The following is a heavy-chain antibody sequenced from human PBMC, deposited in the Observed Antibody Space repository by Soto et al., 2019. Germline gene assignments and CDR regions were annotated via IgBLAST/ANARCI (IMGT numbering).Heavy chain of an antibody. CDR1: GGSISSSSSY. J-gene: IGHJ4*02. D-gene: IGHD5-12*01. Sequence: QLQLQESGPGLVKPSETLSLTCTVSGGSISSSSSYWGWIRQPPGKGLEWIGSMAYSGSTYHTPSGKGRVTLAVDTGRSRFSRKLTSVTAADPAVCYCARHRVPSVYDPVPGCFDSWGQGILVTASS. CDR3: ARHRVPSVYDPVPGCFDS. V-gene: IGHV4-39*01. CDR2: MAYSGST.